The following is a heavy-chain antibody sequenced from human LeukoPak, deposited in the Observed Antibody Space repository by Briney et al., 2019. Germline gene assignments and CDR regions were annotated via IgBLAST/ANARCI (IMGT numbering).Heavy chain of an antibody. CDR2: MYYSGTT. Sequence: KPSETLSLTCTVSGGSISSSNYYWGWIRQPPGKGLEWIGSMYYSGTTLYNPSLKSRVTISVDTSKNQFSLRLTSVTAADTAVYYCARVTTMVSLNWFDPWGQGTLVTVSS. V-gene: IGHV4-39*01. CDR3: ARVTTMVSLNWFDP. J-gene: IGHJ5*02. CDR1: GGSISSSNYY. D-gene: IGHD3-10*01.